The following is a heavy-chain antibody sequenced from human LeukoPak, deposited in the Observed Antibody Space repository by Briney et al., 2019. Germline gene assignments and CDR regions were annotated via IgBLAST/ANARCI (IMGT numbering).Heavy chain of an antibody. V-gene: IGHV3-15*01. D-gene: IGHD1-1*01. CDR3: ATGTGRSDFDY. CDR2: ITTKAEGGTT. J-gene: IGHJ4*02. Sequence: PGGSLRLSCEASGFSFSIAWMSWVRQAPGKGLEWVGRITTKAEGGTTDYAAPVKGRFTISRDDSNNTLYLQMNSLKTEDTAVYLCATGTGRSDFDYWGQGTLVTVSA. CDR1: GFSFSIAW.